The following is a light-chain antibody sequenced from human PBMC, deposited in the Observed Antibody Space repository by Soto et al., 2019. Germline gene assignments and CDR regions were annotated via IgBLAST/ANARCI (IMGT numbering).Light chain of an antibody. V-gene: IGKV3-20*01. Sequence: DIVLTQSPGTLLLSTGERATLPXRPSQTFRISSLAWAQHKPGQAPRLXXLGASTRAAGVPDRFSGSGSGTDFTLTITSLGPEDLAVYYCQQYVSAPRMSGQGTRWIS. J-gene: IGKJ1*01. CDR1: QTFRISS. CDR2: GAS. CDR3: QQYVSAPRM.